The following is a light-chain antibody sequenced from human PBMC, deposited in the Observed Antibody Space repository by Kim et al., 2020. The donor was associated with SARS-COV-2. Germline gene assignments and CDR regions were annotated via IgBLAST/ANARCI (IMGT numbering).Light chain of an antibody. CDR1: SSNIGNNY. J-gene: IGLJ2*01. CDR2: DNN. Sequence: GQKVTISCSGSSSNIGNNYVSWYQQLPGTAPKLLIYDNNKRPSGIPDRFSGSKSGTSATLRITGLQTGDEADYYCGTWDSSLSAVVFGGGTQLTVL. V-gene: IGLV1-51*01. CDR3: GTWDSSLSAVV.